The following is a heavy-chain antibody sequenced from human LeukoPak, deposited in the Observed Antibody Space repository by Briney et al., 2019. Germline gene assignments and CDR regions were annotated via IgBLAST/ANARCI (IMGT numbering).Heavy chain of an antibody. D-gene: IGHD2-21*01. V-gene: IGHV1-2*02. J-gene: IGHJ4*02. CDR2: INLNSGGT. CDR3: ASWADRNALVAVFHY. CDR1: GYIFTGYY. Sequence: ASVKVSCKASGYIFTGYYMHWVRQAPGQGLEWMGWINLNSGGTNYAQKFQGRVTLTRDTSINTAYMELSRLKSDDTAVYYCASWADRNALVAVFHYWDQGPLDAVSS.